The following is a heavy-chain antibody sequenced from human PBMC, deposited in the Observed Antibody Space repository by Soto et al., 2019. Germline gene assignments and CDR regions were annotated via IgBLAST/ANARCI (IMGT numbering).Heavy chain of an antibody. Sequence: SETLSLTCAVYGGSFSGYYWSWIRQPPGKGLEWIGEINHSGSTNYNPSLKSRVTISVDTSKNQFSLKLSSVTAADTAVYYCARGSTGYWGQGTLVTVSS. V-gene: IGHV4-34*01. CDR2: INHSGST. J-gene: IGHJ4*02. D-gene: IGHD3-9*01. CDR3: ARGSTGY. CDR1: GGSFSGYY.